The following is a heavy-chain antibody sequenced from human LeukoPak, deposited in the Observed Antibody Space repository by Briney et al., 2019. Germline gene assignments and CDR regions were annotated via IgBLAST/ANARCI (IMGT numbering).Heavy chain of an antibody. J-gene: IGHJ4*02. CDR3: ARGGHNSGYDTSPIDY. Sequence: ASVKVSCKASGYTFSNYYIHWVRQAPGQGLEWMGIINPSGGSTSYAQKFQGRVTMTRDTSMGTVYMELSSLRSEDTALYYCARGGHNSGYDTSPIDYWGQGTLVTVSS. CDR1: GYTFSNYY. D-gene: IGHD3-3*01. CDR2: INPSGGST. V-gene: IGHV1-46*01.